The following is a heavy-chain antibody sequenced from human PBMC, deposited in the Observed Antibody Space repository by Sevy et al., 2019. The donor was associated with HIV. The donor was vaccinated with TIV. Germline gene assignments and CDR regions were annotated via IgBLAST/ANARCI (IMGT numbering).Heavy chain of an antibody. D-gene: IGHD4-17*01. CDR1: GGSVSGVIYY. CDR2: ASYRGVT. V-gene: IGHV4-61*01. Sequence: SETLSLTCTVSGGSVSGVIYYWTWIRQPPGKGLEWIVYASYRGVTNYNPSLKSRVTISVDTSKNQFSLKLTSVSAADTAVYYCARGGNDNGGMYFDFWGQGTLVTVSS. J-gene: IGHJ4*02. CDR3: ARGGNDNGGMYFDF.